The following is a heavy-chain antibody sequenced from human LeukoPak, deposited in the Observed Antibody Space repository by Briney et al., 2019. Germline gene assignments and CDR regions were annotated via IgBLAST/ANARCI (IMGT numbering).Heavy chain of an antibody. Sequence: KTSETLSLTCTVSGGSISSGGYYWSWIRQHPGKGLEWIGYIYYSGSTYYNPSLKSRVTISVDTSKNQFSLKLSSVTAADTAVYYCARGQSPRYYDSSGISVWIRERAPAFDYWGQGTLVTVSS. CDR1: GGSISSGGYY. CDR3: ARGQSPRYYDSSGISVWIRERAPAFDY. J-gene: IGHJ4*02. D-gene: IGHD3-22*01. CDR2: IYYSGST. V-gene: IGHV4-31*03.